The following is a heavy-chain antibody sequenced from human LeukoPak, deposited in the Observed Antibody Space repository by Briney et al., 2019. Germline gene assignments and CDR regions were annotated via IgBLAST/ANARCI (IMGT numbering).Heavy chain of an antibody. Sequence: GRSLRLSRAASGFPFSAYSMNWIRPAPGKGLEWVSSISGSSSYVCYADSVKGRFTISRDNAKNSLYLHMNSLRAEDTAVYYCAKAYYDPSGYSYYFDYWGQGILVTVSS. D-gene: IGHD3-22*01. CDR1: GFPFSAYS. J-gene: IGHJ4*02. CDR3: AKAYYDPSGYSYYFDY. CDR2: ISGSSSYV. V-gene: IGHV3-21*01.